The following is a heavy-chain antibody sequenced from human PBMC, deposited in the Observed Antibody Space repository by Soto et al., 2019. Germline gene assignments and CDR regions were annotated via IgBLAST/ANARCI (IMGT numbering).Heavy chain of an antibody. V-gene: IGHV1-3*01. D-gene: IGHD2-2*01. CDR1: GYTFTTHA. CDR3: ARAVVVVPAAIWFGMDV. J-gene: IGHJ6*02. CDR2: INGGTGQT. Sequence: ASVKVSCKASGYTFTTHAMHWVRQAPGQSLEWMGWINGGTGQTKHSQRFQGRVNITRDTSASTAYMELSSLRSEDTAVYYCARAVVVVPAAIWFGMDVWGQGTTVTVSS.